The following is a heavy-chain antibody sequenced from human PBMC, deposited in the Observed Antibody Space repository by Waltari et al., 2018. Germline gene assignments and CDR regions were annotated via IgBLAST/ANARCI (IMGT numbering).Heavy chain of an antibody. CDR3: AREGLDAAAIFYYYYMDV. V-gene: IGHV1-8*01. CDR2: MNPNSGNT. J-gene: IGHJ6*03. D-gene: IGHD5-18*01. CDR1: GYTFTSYD. Sequence: QVQLVPSGAEVKQPGAAVKVSCRASGYTFTSYDINWVRQATGQGLEWMGWMNPNSGNTGYAQKFQGRVTMTRNTSISTAYMELSSLRSEDTAVYYCAREGLDAAAIFYYYYMDVWGKGTTVTVSS.